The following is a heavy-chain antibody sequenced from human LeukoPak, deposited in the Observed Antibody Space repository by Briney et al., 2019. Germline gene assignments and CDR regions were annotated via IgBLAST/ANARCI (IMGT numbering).Heavy chain of an antibody. D-gene: IGHD3-9*01. V-gene: IGHV3-21*01. CDR1: GFTFSSHW. Sequence: PGGSLRLSCAASGFTFSSHWMHWVRQAPGKGLEWVSSISSSSSYIYYADSVKGRFTISRDNAKNSLYLQMNSLRAEDTAVYYCARDPRDSFYYDILTGYYNSDAFDIWGQGTMVTVSS. CDR3: ARDPRDSFYYDILTGYYNSDAFDI. CDR2: ISSSSSYI. J-gene: IGHJ3*02.